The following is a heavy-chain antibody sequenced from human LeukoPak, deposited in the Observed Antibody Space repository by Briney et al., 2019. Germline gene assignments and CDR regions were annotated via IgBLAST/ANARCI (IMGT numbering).Heavy chain of an antibody. J-gene: IGHJ4*02. D-gene: IGHD6-19*01. CDR1: GYTFTGYY. Sequence: ASVKVSCKAPGYTFTGYYMHWVRQAPGQGLEWMGWMNPNSGGTNYAQKFQGRVTMTRDTSISTAYMELSRLRSDDTAVYYCARDSTSGYSSGWLFDYWGQGTLVTVSS. CDR3: ARDSTSGYSSGWLFDY. CDR2: MNPNSGGT. V-gene: IGHV1-2*02.